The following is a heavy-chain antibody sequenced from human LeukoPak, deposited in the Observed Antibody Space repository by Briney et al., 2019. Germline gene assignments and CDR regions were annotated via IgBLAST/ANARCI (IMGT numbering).Heavy chain of an antibody. D-gene: IGHD3-10*01. V-gene: IGHV3-23*01. CDR2: ISGSGGST. Sequence: PGGSLRLSCAASGFTFSSYAMSWVRQAPGKGLEWVSAISGSGGSTYYADSVKGRFTISRDNSKNTLYLQMNSLRAEDTAVYYCAKEDLWFGELLSRANDYWGQGTLVTVSS. CDR1: GFTFSSYA. CDR3: AKEDLWFGELLSRANDY. J-gene: IGHJ4*02.